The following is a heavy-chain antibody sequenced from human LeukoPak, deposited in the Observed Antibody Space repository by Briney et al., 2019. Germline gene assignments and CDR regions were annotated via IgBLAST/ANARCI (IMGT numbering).Heavy chain of an antibody. CDR2: IYYSGNT. V-gene: IGHV4-39*01. D-gene: IGHD3-10*01. Sequence: PSETLSLTCTVSGGSISSGSYYWGWIRQPPGKGLEWIGSIYYSGNTYYNASLKGRVTISVDASKNQFSLNLSSVTAADTAVYYCARLSYGSGSYYNFYFDYWGQGTLVSVSA. J-gene: IGHJ4*02. CDR3: ARLSYGSGSYYNFYFDY. CDR1: GGSISSGSYY.